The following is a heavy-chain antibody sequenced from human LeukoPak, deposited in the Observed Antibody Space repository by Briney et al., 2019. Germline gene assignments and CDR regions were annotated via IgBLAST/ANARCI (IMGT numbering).Heavy chain of an antibody. Sequence: ASVKVSCKASGYTFSDHFMHWVRQAPGQGLEWMAWINPNNGGTSFAQQFQGRVTMTRDTSISTVYMELSRLRSDVTAVYYCARLYCTGGSCYSWFDYWGQGTLVTVSS. CDR2: INPNNGGT. D-gene: IGHD2-15*01. V-gene: IGHV1-2*02. J-gene: IGHJ4*02. CDR1: GYTFSDHF. CDR3: ARLYCTGGSCYSWFDY.